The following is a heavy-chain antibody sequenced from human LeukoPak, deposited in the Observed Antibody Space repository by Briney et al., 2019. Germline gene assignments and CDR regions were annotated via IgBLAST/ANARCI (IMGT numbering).Heavy chain of an antibody. D-gene: IGHD5-18*01. CDR1: GYTFTGYY. J-gene: IGHJ4*02. Sequence: ASVKVSCKASGYTFTGYYMHWVRQAPGQGLEWMGWINPNSGGTSYAQKFQGRVTMTRDTSISTAYMELSRLRSDDTAVYYCATIEDVDTAMGFDYWGQGTLVTVSS. CDR3: ATIEDVDTAMGFDY. CDR2: INPNSGGT. V-gene: IGHV1-2*02.